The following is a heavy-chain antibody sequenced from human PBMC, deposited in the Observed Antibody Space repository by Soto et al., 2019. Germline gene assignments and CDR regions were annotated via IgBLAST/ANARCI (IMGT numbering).Heavy chain of an antibody. CDR2: IYYSGST. Sequence: PAETLSLTCTVSGGSISSSSYYWGWIRQPPGKGLEWIGSIYYSGSTYYNPSLKSRVTISVDTSKNQFSLKLSSVTAADTAVYYCARHANWFDPWGQGTLVTVSS. V-gene: IGHV4-39*01. J-gene: IGHJ5*02. CDR3: ARHANWFDP. CDR1: GGSISSSSYY.